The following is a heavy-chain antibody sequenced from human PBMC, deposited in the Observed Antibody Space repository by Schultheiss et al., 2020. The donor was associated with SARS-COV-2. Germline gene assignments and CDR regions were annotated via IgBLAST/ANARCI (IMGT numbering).Heavy chain of an antibody. Sequence: SETLSLTCGVSGGSISSGGYCWNWIRQPPGRGLEWIGYIHHSGRTSYNPSLSSRITISIDRSENQFSLKLTSLTAADTAIYYCARGNDFVYFFDSWGQGTLVTVSS. CDR1: GGSISSGGYC. J-gene: IGHJ4*02. D-gene: IGHD3-3*01. V-gene: IGHV4-30-2*01. CDR2: IHHSGRT. CDR3: ARGNDFVYFFDS.